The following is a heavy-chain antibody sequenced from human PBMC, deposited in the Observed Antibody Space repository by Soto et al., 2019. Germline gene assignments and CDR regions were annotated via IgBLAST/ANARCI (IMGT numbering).Heavy chain of an antibody. CDR1: GLTFSSYS. V-gene: IGHV3-48*01. J-gene: IGHJ4*02. CDR2: ISTSSTTI. Sequence: EVQLVESGGGLVQPGGSLRLSCAASGLTFSSYSMNWVRQAPGKALECVSDISTSSTTIHYADSVKGRFTISRDNAKNCLYLQMNSLRAEDTAVYYCVMGYYFDYWGQGTLVTVSS. CDR3: VMGYYFDY. D-gene: IGHD2-8*01.